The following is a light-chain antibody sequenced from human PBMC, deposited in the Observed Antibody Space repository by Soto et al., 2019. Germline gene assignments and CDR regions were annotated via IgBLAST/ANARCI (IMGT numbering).Light chain of an antibody. J-gene: IGLJ7*01. V-gene: IGLV2-23*01. CDR2: EGS. CDR1: SSDVGSYNL. Sequence: QSALTQPASVSGSPGQSITISCTGTSSDVGSYNLVSWYQQHPGKAPKLMIYEGSKRPSGVSNRFSGSKSGNTASLTISGXXXXXXXDYYCCSYAGSSTSAVFGGGTQLTVL. CDR3: CSYAGSSTSAV.